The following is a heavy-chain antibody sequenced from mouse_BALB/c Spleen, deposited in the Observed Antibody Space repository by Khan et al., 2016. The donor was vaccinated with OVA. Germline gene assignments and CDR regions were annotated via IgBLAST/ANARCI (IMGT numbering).Heavy chain of an antibody. CDR2: INTYTGKP. Sequence: QIQLVQSGPELKKPGETVQISCKASGFTFTNYGMNWVKQAPGKGLKWMGWINTYTGKPTFADDFKGRFAFSLETSSSTASLQINSLKNDDSATYFCARVGYDGTMNCWGQGTSLTVSS. J-gene: IGHJ4*01. V-gene: IGHV9-3-1*01. CDR1: GFTFTNYG. CDR3: ARVGYDGTMNC. D-gene: IGHD2-14*01.